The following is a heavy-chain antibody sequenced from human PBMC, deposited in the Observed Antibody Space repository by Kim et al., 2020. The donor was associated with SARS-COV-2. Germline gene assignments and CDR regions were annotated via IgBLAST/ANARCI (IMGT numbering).Heavy chain of an antibody. V-gene: IGHV1-3*01. CDR1: GYTFTSYA. Sequence: ASVKVSCKASGYTFTSYAMHWVRQAPGQRLEWMGWINAGNGNTKYSQKFQGRVTITRDTSASTAYMELSSLRSEDTAVYYCARGSSSWINWFDPWGQGTLVTVSS. CDR3: ARGSSSWINWFDP. D-gene: IGHD6-13*01. J-gene: IGHJ5*02. CDR2: INAGNGNT.